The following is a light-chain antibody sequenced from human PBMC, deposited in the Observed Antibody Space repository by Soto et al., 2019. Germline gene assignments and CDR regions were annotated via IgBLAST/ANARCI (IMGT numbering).Light chain of an antibody. CDR1: QSVSNN. J-gene: IGKJ4*01. Sequence: EIVLTQSPGTLSLSPVERATLSCMASQSVSNNYLAWYQQKPGQAPRLLIFGVSNRAAGIPARFSGSGSGTEFTLTISSLQSEDFAVYYCQQYGDWPLTFGGGTKVDIK. CDR2: GVS. V-gene: IGKV3-15*01. CDR3: QQYGDWPLT.